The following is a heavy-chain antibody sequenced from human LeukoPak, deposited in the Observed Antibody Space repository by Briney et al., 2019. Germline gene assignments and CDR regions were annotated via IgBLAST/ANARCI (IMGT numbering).Heavy chain of an antibody. D-gene: IGHD6-19*01. V-gene: IGHV3-7*03. CDR1: GLTFSIYW. J-gene: IGHJ4*02. Sequence: GGSLRLSCAASGLTFSIYWMIWVRQAPGKGLEWVATINPDGTEKRYVDSVEGRFTISRDNGKNSLYLQMNSLRAGDTAVYYCVRDDRGIAVGTRDHGAQGTLVIVSS. CDR2: INPDGTEK. CDR3: VRDDRGIAVGTRDH.